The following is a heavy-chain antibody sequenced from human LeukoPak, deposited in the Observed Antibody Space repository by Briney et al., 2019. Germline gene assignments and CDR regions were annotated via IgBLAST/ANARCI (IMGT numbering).Heavy chain of an antibody. CDR2: ISAYNGNT. V-gene: IGHV1-18*01. D-gene: IGHD6-19*01. CDR1: GYTFTSYG. CDR3: AREEAVAGTLSDPISIIGY. Sequence: ASVKVSCKASGYTFTSYGISWVRQAPGQGLEWMGWISAYNGNTNYAQKLQGRVTMTTDTSTSTAYMELRSLRSDDTAVYYCAREEAVAGTLSDPISIIGYWGQGTLVTVSS. J-gene: IGHJ4*02.